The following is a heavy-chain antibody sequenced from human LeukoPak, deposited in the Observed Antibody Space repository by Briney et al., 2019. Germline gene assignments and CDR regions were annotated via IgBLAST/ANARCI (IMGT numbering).Heavy chain of an antibody. D-gene: IGHD6-6*01. Sequence: PSETLSLTCAVYGGSFSGYYWSWIRQPPGKGLEWIGEINHSGSTNYNPSLKSRVTILVDTSKNQFSLKLSSVTAADTAVYYCARGTNRPRYYYYYYYMDVWGKGTTVTVSS. CDR2: INHSGST. V-gene: IGHV4-34*01. J-gene: IGHJ6*03. CDR3: ARGTNRPRYYYYYYYMDV. CDR1: GGSFSGYY.